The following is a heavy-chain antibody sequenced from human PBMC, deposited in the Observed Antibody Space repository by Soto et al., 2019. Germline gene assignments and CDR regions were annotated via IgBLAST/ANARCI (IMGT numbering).Heavy chain of an antibody. J-gene: IGHJ6*03. CDR3: ARGTVITILGMDV. Sequence: PSETLSLTCTVSGGSISSYYWSWIRQPPGKGLEWIGYIYYSGSTNYNPSLKSRVTISVDTSKNQFSLKLSSVTAADTAVYYCARGTVITILGMDVWGKGPTVTVSS. CDR2: IYYSGST. CDR1: GGSISSYY. V-gene: IGHV4-59*01. D-gene: IGHD3-3*01.